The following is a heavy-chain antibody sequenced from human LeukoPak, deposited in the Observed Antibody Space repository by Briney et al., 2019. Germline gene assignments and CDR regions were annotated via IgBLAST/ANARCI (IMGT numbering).Heavy chain of an antibody. CDR3: ARDVRMGITIHHDSNYYYGMDV. D-gene: IGHD3-3*01. CDR1: GYTLTELS. J-gene: IGHJ6*02. V-gene: IGHV1-24*01. Sequence: ASVKVSCKVSGYTLTELSMHWVRQAPGKGLEWMGGFDPEDGETIYAQKFQGRVTMTEDTSTDTAYMELSSLRSEDTAVYYCARDVRMGITIHHDSNYYYGMDVWGQGTTVTVSS. CDR2: FDPEDGET.